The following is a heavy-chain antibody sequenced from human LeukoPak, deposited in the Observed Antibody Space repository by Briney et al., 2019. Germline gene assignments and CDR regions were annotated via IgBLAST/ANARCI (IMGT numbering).Heavy chain of an antibody. CDR3: ARGLYYCDSSGYYGSAPDAFDI. V-gene: IGHV1-2*06. Sequence: GASVKVSCKASGYTFTGYYMHWVRQAPGQGLEWMGRINPNSGGTNYAQKFQGRVTMTRDTSISTAYMELSRLRSDDTAVYYCARGLYYCDSSGYYGSAPDAFDIWGQGTMVTVSS. D-gene: IGHD3-22*01. CDR2: INPNSGGT. J-gene: IGHJ3*02. CDR1: GYTFTGYY.